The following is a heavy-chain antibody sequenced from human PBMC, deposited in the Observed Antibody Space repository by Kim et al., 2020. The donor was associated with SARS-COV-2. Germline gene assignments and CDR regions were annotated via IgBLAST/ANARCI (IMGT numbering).Heavy chain of an antibody. J-gene: IGHJ5*02. Sequence: SVKVSCKASGGTFSSYAISWVRQAPGQGLEWMGGIIPIFGTANYAQKFQGRVTITADESTSTAYMELSSLRSEDTAVYYCAREDPSPYSSFNWFDPWGQGTLVTVSS. CDR3: AREDPSPYSSFNWFDP. V-gene: IGHV1-69*13. D-gene: IGHD6-6*01. CDR1: GGTFSSYA. CDR2: IIPIFGTA.